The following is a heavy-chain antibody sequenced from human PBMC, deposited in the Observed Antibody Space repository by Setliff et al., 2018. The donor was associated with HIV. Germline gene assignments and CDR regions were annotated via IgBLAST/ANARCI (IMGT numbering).Heavy chain of an antibody. CDR2: INHSGST. V-gene: IGHV4-34*01. D-gene: IGHD3-22*01. CDR3: ARGPRRRNYYDTSGYYSQNDY. J-gene: IGHJ4*02. CDR1: GGSFSSYY. Sequence: SETLSLTCAVYGGSFSSYYWIWIRQPPGKGLEWIGEINHSGSTAYNPSLKSRVAISVDTSKNQFSLKLNSVTAADTAVYYCARGPRRRNYYDTSGYYSQNDYWGQGALVTVSS.